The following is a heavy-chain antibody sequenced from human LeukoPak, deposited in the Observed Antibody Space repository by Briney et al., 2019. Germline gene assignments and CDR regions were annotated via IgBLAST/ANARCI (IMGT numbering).Heavy chain of an antibody. D-gene: IGHD2-2*01. CDR3: ATGIDCSSTSCSLWGYYFDY. Sequence: PGGSLRLSCAASGFTFSSYGMHWVRQAPGKGLEWVAFIRYDGSNKYYADSVKGRFTISRDNSKNTLYLQMNSLRAEDTAVYYCATGIDCSSTSCSLWGYYFDYWGQGTLVTVSS. CDR2: IRYDGSNK. V-gene: IGHV3-30*02. J-gene: IGHJ4*02. CDR1: GFTFSSYG.